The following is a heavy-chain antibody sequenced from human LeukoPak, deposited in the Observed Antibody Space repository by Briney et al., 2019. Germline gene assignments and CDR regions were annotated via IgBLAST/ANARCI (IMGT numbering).Heavy chain of an antibody. Sequence: HPGGSLRLSCAAPGFTFSIYTMSWFRQPPGKGLDWVSGISGGGVTYYADSVKGRFTISRDNSKTTLDLQMSSLRAEDTAVYFCAKLAGRGSGIRRDDFWGQGTLVTVSA. CDR3: AKLAGRGSGIRRDDF. CDR2: ISGGGVT. J-gene: IGHJ4*02. CDR1: GFTFSIYT. D-gene: IGHD3-10*01. V-gene: IGHV3-23*01.